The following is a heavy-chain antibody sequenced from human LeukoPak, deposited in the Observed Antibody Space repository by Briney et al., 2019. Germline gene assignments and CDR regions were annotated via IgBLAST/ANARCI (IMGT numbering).Heavy chain of an antibody. J-gene: IGHJ4*02. Sequence: GGSPRLSCAASGFTFSSYWMHWVRQAPGKGLVWVSRINSDGSSTSYADSVKGRFTISRDNAKNTLYLQMNSLRAEDTAVYYCARGSVAGTGYFDYWGQGTLVTVSS. CDR3: ARGSVAGTGYFDY. CDR1: GFTFSSYW. D-gene: IGHD6-19*01. V-gene: IGHV3-74*01. CDR2: INSDGSST.